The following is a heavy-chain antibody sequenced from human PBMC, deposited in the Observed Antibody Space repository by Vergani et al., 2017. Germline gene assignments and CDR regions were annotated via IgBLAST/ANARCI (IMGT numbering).Heavy chain of an antibody. D-gene: IGHD5-24*01. CDR1: GYTFTSYG. CDR2: IWYDGSNK. CDR3: ARWGDGYNSFDY. J-gene: IGHJ4*02. V-gene: IGHV3-33*01. Sequence: QVQLVQSGAEVKKPGASVKVSCKASGYTFTSYGISWVRQAPGKGLEWVAVIWYDGSNKYYADSVKGRFTISRDNSKNTLYLQMNSLRAEDTAVYYCARWGDGYNSFDYWGQGTLVTVSS.